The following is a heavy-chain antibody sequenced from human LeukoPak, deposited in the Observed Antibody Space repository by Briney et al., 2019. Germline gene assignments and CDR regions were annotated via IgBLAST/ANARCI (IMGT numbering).Heavy chain of an antibody. V-gene: IGHV1-2*02. CDR1: GYTFTTYY. J-gene: IGHJ4*02. CDR3: ARDPTGSYYDSSGRSGY. CDR2: INPNSGGT. D-gene: IGHD3-22*01. Sequence: ASVKVSCKASGYTFTTYYVHWVRQAPGQGLEWMGWINPNSGGTNYAQKFQGRVTMTRDTSISTAYMELSRLRSDDTAVYYCARDPTGSYYDSSGRSGYWGQGTLVTVSS.